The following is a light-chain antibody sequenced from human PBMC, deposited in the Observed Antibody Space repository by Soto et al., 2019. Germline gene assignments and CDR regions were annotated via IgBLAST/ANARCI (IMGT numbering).Light chain of an antibody. CDR1: QSVSSY. CDR2: DAS. Sequence: ENVLTQSPATLSLSPGERATLSCRASQSVSSYLDWYQQKPGQAPRLLIYDASNRATGIPARFSGSGSGTDFTLTISSLEPEDFRVYYCQQRSNWPLTFGGGTKVEIK. J-gene: IGKJ4*01. CDR3: QQRSNWPLT. V-gene: IGKV3-11*01.